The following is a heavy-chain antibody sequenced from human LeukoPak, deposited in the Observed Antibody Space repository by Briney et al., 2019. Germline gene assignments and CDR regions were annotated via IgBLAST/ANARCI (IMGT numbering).Heavy chain of an antibody. V-gene: IGHV3-73*01. Sequence: GGSLRLSCAASGFTFSGSAIHWVRQASGKGLEWVCHIRNKDNSYATEYAASVRGRFTIFRDDSKNTAYLQMNSLQTEDTAVYYCTAFGGVIVTNWGQGTLVTVSS. CDR3: TAFGGVIVTN. CDR1: GFTFSGSA. J-gene: IGHJ4*02. D-gene: IGHD3-16*02. CDR2: IRNKDNSYAT.